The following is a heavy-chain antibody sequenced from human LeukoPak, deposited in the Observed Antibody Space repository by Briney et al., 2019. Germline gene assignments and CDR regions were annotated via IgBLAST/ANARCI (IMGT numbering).Heavy chain of an antibody. Sequence: SGGSLRLSCAASGFTFSSYAMSWVRQPPGKGLEWIGEINHSGSTNYNPSLKSRVTISVDTSKNQFSLKLSSVTAADTAVYYCAGPPLGWGSYPPAHYWYFDLWGRGTLVTVSS. CDR3: AGPPLGWGSYPPAHYWYFDL. CDR2: INHSGST. J-gene: IGHJ2*01. D-gene: IGHD7-27*01. V-gene: IGHV4-34*08. CDR1: GFTFSSYA.